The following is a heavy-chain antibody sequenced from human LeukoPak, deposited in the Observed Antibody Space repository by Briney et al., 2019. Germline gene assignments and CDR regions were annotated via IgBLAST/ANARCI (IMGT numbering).Heavy chain of an antibody. Sequence: GGSLRLSCAASGFTFSSYSMNWVRQAPGKGLEWVSSISSSSYIYYADSVKGRFTISRDNAKNSLYLQMNSLRAEDTAVYYCARGAGYCTSSSCHLWSDYWGQGTLVTVSS. CDR2: ISSSSYI. CDR3: ARGAGYCTSSSCHLWSDY. J-gene: IGHJ4*02. V-gene: IGHV3-21*01. CDR1: GFTFSSYS. D-gene: IGHD2-2*01.